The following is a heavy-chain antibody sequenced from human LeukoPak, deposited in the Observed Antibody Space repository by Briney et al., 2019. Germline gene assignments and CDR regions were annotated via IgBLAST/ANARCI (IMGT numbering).Heavy chain of an antibody. CDR3: ARLYYDHVWGTYRPSYFDY. D-gene: IGHD3-16*02. J-gene: IGHJ4*02. V-gene: IGHV5-51*01. Sequence: GESLKISCKGSGYSFTTYWIGWVRQMPVKGLEWMGIIYPGDSDTRYSPSLQGQVTISVDKSISTTYLQWSSLKASDTAMYYCARLYYDHVWGTYRPSYFDYWGQGTLVTVSS. CDR2: IYPGDSDT. CDR1: GYSFTTYW.